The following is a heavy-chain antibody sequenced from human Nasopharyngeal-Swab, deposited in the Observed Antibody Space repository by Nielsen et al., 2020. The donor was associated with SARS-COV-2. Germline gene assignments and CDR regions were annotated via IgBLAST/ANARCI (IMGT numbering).Heavy chain of an antibody. D-gene: IGHD2-2*02. CDR2: IWYDGSNK. V-gene: IGHV3-33*01. Sequence: GESLKISCAASGFTFSSYGMHWVRQAPGKGLEWVAVIWYDGSNKYYADSVKGRFTISRDNSKNTLYLQMNSLRAEDTAVYYCARDLYRQPCPLYNYYGMDVWGQGTTVTVSS. CDR1: GFTFSSYG. J-gene: IGHJ6*02. CDR3: ARDLYRQPCPLYNYYGMDV.